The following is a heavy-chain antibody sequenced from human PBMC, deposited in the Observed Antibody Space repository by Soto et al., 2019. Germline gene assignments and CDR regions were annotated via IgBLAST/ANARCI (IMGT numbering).Heavy chain of an antibody. CDR3: ARDRRDTAMVTLIGWFDP. Sequence: QVQLVESGGGVVQPGRSLRLSCAASGFTFSSYGMHWVRQAPGKGLEWVAVIWYDGSNKYYADSVKGRFTISRDNSKNTLYLQMNSLRAEDTAVYYCARDRRDTAMVTLIGWFDPWGQGTLVTVSS. J-gene: IGHJ5*02. CDR1: GFTFSSYG. CDR2: IWYDGSNK. V-gene: IGHV3-33*01. D-gene: IGHD5-18*01.